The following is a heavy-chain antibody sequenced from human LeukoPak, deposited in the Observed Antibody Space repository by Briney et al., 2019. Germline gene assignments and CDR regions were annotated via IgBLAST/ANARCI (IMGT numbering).Heavy chain of an antibody. CDR1: GFTFSSYS. CDR3: ARASIAVAGFDY. D-gene: IGHD6-19*01. J-gene: IGHJ4*02. CDR2: ISSSSSYI. Sequence: GGSLRLSCVVSGFTFSSYSMNWVRQAPGKGLEWVSSISSSSSYIYYADSVKGRFTISRDNAKNSLFLQMNSLRAEDTAVYYCARASIAVAGFDYWGQGTLVTVSS. V-gene: IGHV3-21*01.